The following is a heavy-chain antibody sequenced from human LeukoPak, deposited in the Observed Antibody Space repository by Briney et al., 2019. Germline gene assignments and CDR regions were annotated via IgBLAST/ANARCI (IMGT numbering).Heavy chain of an antibody. CDR2: INPNSGGT. Sequence: ASVKVSCKASGYTFTGYYMHWVRQAPGQGLEWMGWINPNSGGTNYAQKFQGRVTMTRDTSISTAYMELSRPRSDDTAVHYCARVRGWSYYDFWSGPYGGWFDPWGQGTLVTVSS. D-gene: IGHD3-3*01. V-gene: IGHV1-2*02. J-gene: IGHJ5*02. CDR3: ARVRGWSYYDFWSGPYGGWFDP. CDR1: GYTFTGYY.